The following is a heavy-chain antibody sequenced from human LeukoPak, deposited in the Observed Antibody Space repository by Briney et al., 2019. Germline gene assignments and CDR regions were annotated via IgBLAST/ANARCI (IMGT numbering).Heavy chain of an antibody. J-gene: IGHJ4*02. D-gene: IGHD3-3*01. CDR1: GGSISSSSYY. CDR3: ARLRDDFRSGYSYRYFDY. Sequence: SETLSLTCTVSGGSISSSSYYWGWIRQPPGKGLEWIGSIYYSGSTYYNPSLKSRVTISVDTSKNQFSLKLSSVTAADTAVYYCARLRDDFRSGYSYRYFDYWGQGTLVTVSS. V-gene: IGHV4-39*01. CDR2: IYYSGST.